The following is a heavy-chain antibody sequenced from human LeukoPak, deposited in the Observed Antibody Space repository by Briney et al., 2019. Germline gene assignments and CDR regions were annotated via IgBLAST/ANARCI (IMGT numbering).Heavy chain of an antibody. Sequence: GGSLRLSCAASGSTFSSYAMHWVRQAPGKGLEWVAVISYDGSNKYYADSVKGRFTISRDNSKNTLYLQMNSLRAEDTAVYYCARVGDYYDSSGYFGYWGQGTLVTVSS. D-gene: IGHD3-22*01. V-gene: IGHV3-30*04. CDR3: ARVGDYYDSSGYFGY. J-gene: IGHJ4*02. CDR2: ISYDGSNK. CDR1: GSTFSSYA.